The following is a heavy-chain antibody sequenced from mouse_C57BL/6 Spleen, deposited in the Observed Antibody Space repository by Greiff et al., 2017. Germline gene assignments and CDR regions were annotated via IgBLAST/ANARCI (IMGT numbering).Heavy chain of an antibody. J-gene: IGHJ2*01. CDR3: ARSGYSNYYVDY. Sequence: QVQLKESGAELVKPGASVKISCKASGYAFSSYWMNWVKQRPGKGLEWIGQIYPGDGDTNYNGKFKGKATLTADKSSSTAYMQLSSLTSEDSAVYFCARSGYSNYYVDYWGQGTTLTVSA. D-gene: IGHD2-5*01. CDR1: GYAFSSYW. V-gene: IGHV1-80*01. CDR2: IYPGDGDT.